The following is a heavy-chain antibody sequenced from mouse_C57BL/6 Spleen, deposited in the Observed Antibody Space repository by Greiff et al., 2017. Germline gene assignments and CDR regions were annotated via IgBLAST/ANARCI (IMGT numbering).Heavy chain of an antibody. V-gene: IGHV1-80*01. CDR1: GYAFSSYW. J-gene: IGHJ3*01. Sequence: QVQLQQSGAELVKPGASVKLSCKASGYAFSSYWMNWVKQRPGKGLEWIGQIYPGDGDTNYNGKFKGKATLTAAKSSSTAYMQLSSLPSEDSAVYVWARRPYGNSLWWAYGGQGTRVSVSA. CDR3: ARRPYGNSLWWAY. CDR2: IYPGDGDT. D-gene: IGHD2-10*02.